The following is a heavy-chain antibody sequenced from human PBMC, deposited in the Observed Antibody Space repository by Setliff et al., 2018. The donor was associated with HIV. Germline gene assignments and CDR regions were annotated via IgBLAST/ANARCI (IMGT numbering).Heavy chain of an antibody. J-gene: IGHJ4*02. D-gene: IGHD3-10*01. CDR3: ARRPMVRGFGRYYFDY. CDR2: IYYSGST. Sequence: SETLSLTCTVSGGSMSSYYWSWIRQPPGKGLEWVGYIYYSGSTNYNPSLKSRVRILLDTSKNQFSLRLTSVTAADTAVYFCARRPMVRGFGRYYFDYWGQGIPVTVSS. V-gene: IGHV4-59*08. CDR1: GGSMSSYY.